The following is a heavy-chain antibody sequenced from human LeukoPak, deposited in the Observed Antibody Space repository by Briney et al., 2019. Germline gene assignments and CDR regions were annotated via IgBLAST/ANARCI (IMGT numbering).Heavy chain of an antibody. J-gene: IGHJ5*02. CDR1: GGSISSGDYY. Sequence: PSETLSLTCTVSGGSISSGDYYWSWIRQPPGKGLDWIGYIYYSGSTYYNPSLKSRVTISVDTSKNQFSLKLSSVTAADTAVYYCARPKLGYNWFDPWGQGTLVTVSS. V-gene: IGHV4-30-4*08. CDR3: ARPKLGYNWFDP. CDR2: IYYSGST. D-gene: IGHD7-27*01.